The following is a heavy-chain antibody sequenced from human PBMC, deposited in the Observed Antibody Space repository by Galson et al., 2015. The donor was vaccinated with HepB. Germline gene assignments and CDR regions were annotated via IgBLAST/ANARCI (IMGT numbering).Heavy chain of an antibody. CDR3: AGQDGDSLGNVYYFDY. Sequence: QSGAEVKKPGESLKISCKGSGYNFPNHWIGWVRQMPGKGLEWMGIIYPGDSDTIYSPSFQGQVAISADKSISTAYLQWSSLKASDTAMYYCAGQDGDSLGNVYYFDYWGQGSLVTVSS. CDR2: IYPGDSDT. CDR1: GYNFPNHW. D-gene: IGHD4-17*01. J-gene: IGHJ4*02. V-gene: IGHV5-51*01.